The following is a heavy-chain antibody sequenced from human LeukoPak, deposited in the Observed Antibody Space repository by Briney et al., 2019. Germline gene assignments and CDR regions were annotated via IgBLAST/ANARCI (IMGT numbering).Heavy chain of an antibody. CDR2: LKQDGSEK. CDR1: GFTFHSHW. CDR3: ERGSGRGEVEQTDY. Sequence: GGSLRLSCAASGFTFHSHWMSWGLDAPAPGQESGANLKQDGSEKFYVDSVKGSLTIIRDDAKNSLYLQMNSLRAEDAAVFYCERGSGRGEVEQTDYWGQGTLVTVSS. D-gene: IGHD1/OR15-1a*01. V-gene: IGHV3-7*04. J-gene: IGHJ4*02.